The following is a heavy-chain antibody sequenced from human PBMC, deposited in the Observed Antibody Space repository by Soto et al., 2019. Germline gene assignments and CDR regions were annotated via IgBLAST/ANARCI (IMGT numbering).Heavy chain of an antibody. D-gene: IGHD1-26*01. Sequence: GASVKVSCKASGGSLSSNVISWVRQAPGQGLEWMGGIIPIFGSANYAQKFQGRVTITADESTPTVYMELNSLRSEDTAVYYCARVIVGVRYYFDYWGQGTLVTVSS. CDR2: IIPIFGSA. J-gene: IGHJ4*02. V-gene: IGHV1-69*13. CDR3: ARVIVGVRYYFDY. CDR1: GGSLSSNV.